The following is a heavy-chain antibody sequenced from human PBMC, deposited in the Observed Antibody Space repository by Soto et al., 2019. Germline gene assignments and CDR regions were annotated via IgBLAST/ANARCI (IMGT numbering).Heavy chain of an antibody. J-gene: IGHJ4*02. CDR3: ARARGYNYGYIDH. Sequence: QVQLVQSGAEVKKPGASVKVSCKASGYTFTNYGISWVRQAPGQGLEWMGWINTYNGNTNYAQKLQGRVTMTTDTSTSTAYKELRSLRSDDTAVYYCARARGYNYGYIDHWGPGTLVTVSS. CDR2: INTYNGNT. V-gene: IGHV1-18*01. CDR1: GYTFTNYG. D-gene: IGHD5-18*01.